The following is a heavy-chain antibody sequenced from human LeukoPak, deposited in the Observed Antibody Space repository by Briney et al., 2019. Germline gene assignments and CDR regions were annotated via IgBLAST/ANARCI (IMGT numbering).Heavy chain of an antibody. Sequence: SETLSLTCAGYGGSFSGYYWSWIRQPPGKGLEWIGEINHSGSTNYNPSLKSRVTISVDTSKNQFSLKLSSVTAADTAVYYCARGVPIYYYDSSGYRNWFDPWGQGTLVTVSS. CDR1: GGSFSGYY. CDR2: INHSGST. J-gene: IGHJ5*02. D-gene: IGHD3-22*01. V-gene: IGHV4-34*01. CDR3: ARGVPIYYYDSSGYRNWFDP.